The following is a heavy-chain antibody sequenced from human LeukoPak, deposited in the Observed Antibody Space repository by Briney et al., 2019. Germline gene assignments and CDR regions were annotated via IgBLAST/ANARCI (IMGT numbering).Heavy chain of an antibody. CDR3: ARPGRAAYAFDI. D-gene: IGHD3-10*01. CDR1: GGTFSSYA. CDR2: IIPIFGTA. Sequence: GASVKVSCKASGGTFSSYAISWVRQAPGQGLEWMGGIIPIFGTANYAQRFQGRVTITTDESTSTAYMELSSLRSEDTAVYYCARPGRAAYAFDIWGQGTMVTVSS. V-gene: IGHV1-69*05. J-gene: IGHJ3*02.